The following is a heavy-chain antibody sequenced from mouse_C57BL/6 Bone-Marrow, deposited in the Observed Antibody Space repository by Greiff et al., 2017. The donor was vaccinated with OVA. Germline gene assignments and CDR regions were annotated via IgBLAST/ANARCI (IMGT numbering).Heavy chain of an antibody. J-gene: IGHJ4*01. V-gene: IGHV14-4*01. CDR2: IDPENGDT. Sequence: EVKLQQSGAELVRPGASVKLSCTASGFNIKDDYMHWVKQRPEQGLEWIGWIDPENGDTEYASKFQGKATITADTSSNTAYLQLSSLTSEDTAVYYCTYDYDGTGYAMDYWGQGTSVTVSS. CDR1: GFNIKDDY. D-gene: IGHD2-4*01. CDR3: TYDYDGTGYAMDY.